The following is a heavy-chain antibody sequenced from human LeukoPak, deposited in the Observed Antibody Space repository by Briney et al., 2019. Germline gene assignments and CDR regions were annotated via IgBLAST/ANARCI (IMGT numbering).Heavy chain of an antibody. D-gene: IGHD6-13*01. CDR1: GGSFSGYY. CDR3: ARGRLAAYFDY. V-gene: IGHV4-34*01. Sequence: SETLSLTCAVYGGSFSGYYWSWIRQPPGKGLEWIGEINHSGSTNYNPSLKSRVTISVDTSENQFSLKLSSVTAADTAVYYCARGRLAAYFDYWGQGTLVTVSS. J-gene: IGHJ4*02. CDR2: INHSGST.